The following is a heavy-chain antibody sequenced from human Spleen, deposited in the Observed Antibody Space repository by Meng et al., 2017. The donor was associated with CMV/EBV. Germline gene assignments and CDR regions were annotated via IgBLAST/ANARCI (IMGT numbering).Heavy chain of an antibody. CDR1: GYTFTDYR. CDR2: INCNSGDT. Sequence: VSCKASGYTFTDYRIHWIRQAPGQGPEWLGRINCNSGDTEYAQKFQGRVTMTRDTSISTAYMEVASLRSDDTAVYYCVRLAGGTDYWGQGTLVTVSS. J-gene: IGHJ4*02. V-gene: IGHV1-2*06. D-gene: IGHD3-16*01. CDR3: VRLAGGTDY.